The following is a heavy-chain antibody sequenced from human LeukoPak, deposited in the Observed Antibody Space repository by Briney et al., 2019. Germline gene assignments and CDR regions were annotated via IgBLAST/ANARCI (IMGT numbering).Heavy chain of an antibody. Sequence: ASVKVSCKASGYTFTSYDINWVRQATGQGLEWMGWMNPNSGNTGYAQKFQGRVTMTRNTSISTAYMELRSLRSDDTAVYYCARGGRGVVVPAAIDYWGQGTLVTVSS. CDR1: GYTFTSYD. CDR2: MNPNSGNT. V-gene: IGHV1-8*01. D-gene: IGHD2-2*02. J-gene: IGHJ4*02. CDR3: ARGGRGVVVPAAIDY.